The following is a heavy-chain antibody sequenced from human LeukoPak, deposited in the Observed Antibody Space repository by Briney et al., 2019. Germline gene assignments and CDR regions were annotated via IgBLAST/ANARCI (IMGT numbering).Heavy chain of an antibody. V-gene: IGHV3-23*01. CDR2: ISGSGGST. Sequence: GGSLRLSCAASGFTLSSYAMSWVRQAPGKGLEWVSAISGSGGSTYYADSVKGRFTISRDNSKNTLYLQMNSLRAEDTAVYYCAKAGDEGDYYDSSGYLDYWGQGTLVTVSS. D-gene: IGHD3-22*01. CDR1: GFTLSSYA. CDR3: AKAGDEGDYYDSSGYLDY. J-gene: IGHJ4*02.